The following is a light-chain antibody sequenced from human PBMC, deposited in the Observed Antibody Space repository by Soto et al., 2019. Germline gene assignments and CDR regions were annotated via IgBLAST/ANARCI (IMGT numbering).Light chain of an antibody. Sequence: DIVLPQSPGPLSLSPGERATLSCRASQSVTNNYLAWYQQTPGQAPRLLIDGASSRATGIPARFSGSGSGTEFTLTISSLQSEDFAVYYCQQHNNWPRITFGQGTQLEIK. CDR2: GAS. CDR3: QQHNNWPRIT. CDR1: QSVTNN. J-gene: IGKJ5*01. V-gene: IGKV3-15*01.